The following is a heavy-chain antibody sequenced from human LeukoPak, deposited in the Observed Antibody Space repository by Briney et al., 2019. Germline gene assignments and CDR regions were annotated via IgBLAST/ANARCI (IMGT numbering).Heavy chain of an antibody. V-gene: IGHV4-61*01. CDR1: GGSISSSSYY. Sequence: TPSETLSLTCAVSGGSISSSSYYWSWIRQSPGKGLEWIGYVFCSGKTDYSPSLRSRVSMSVDTSKNQFSLKVTSVTAADTAVHYCARDTNLRDSFDIWGQGTMVTVSS. CDR3: ARDTNLRDSFDI. J-gene: IGHJ3*02. CDR2: VFCSGKT. D-gene: IGHD2-8*01.